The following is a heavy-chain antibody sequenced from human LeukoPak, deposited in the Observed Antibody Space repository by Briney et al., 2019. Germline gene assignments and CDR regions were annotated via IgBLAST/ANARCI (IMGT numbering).Heavy chain of an antibody. Sequence: ASVKVSCKASGYTFTGYYMHWVRQAPGQGLEWMGWINPNSGGTNYAQKFQGRVTMTRDTSISTAYMELSRLRSDDTAVYYCARDPYSSGWYEDYWGRGTLVTVSS. CDR1: GYTFTGYY. D-gene: IGHD6-19*01. CDR2: INPNSGGT. J-gene: IGHJ4*02. V-gene: IGHV1-2*02. CDR3: ARDPYSSGWYEDY.